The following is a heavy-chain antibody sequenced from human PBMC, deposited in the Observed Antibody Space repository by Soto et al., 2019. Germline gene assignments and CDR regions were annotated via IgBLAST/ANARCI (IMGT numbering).Heavy chain of an antibody. CDR3: ARGRHWFGP. V-gene: IGHV4-59*01. J-gene: IGHJ5*02. CDR1: GISITSSY. CDR2: ISDRGAI. Sequence: PSETLSLTCTVSGISITSSYWNWFRQSPGKGLEWIGQISDRGAINYNPPLESRVTISTDTSNNQVSLTLTAVDTADTAIYYCARGRHWFGPWGQGTLVTVSS.